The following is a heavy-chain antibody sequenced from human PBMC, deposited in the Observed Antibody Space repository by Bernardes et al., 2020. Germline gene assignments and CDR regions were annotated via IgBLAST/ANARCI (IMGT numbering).Heavy chain of an antibody. CDR1: GFTFSSYA. CDR3: AKEDFALVHALRRPPDY. CDR2: ISSSGGST. Sequence: GGSLRLSCAASGFTFSSYAMSWVRQAPGKGLEWVSGISSSGGSTYYADAVKGRFTISRDNFENTLYLQMNSLRVEDTAVYYCAKEDFALVHALRRPPDYGSRGTQVTVSS. D-gene: IGHD3-3*01. J-gene: IGHJ4*02. V-gene: IGHV3-23*01.